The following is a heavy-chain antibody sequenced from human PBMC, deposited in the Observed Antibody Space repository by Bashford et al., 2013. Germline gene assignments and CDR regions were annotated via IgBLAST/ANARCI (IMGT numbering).Heavy chain of an antibody. J-gene: IGHJ6*02. Sequence: SETLSLTCAVYGGSFSGYYWSWIRQPPEKGLEWIGEINHSGSTNYNPSLKSRVTISVDTSKNQFSLKLSSVTAADTAVYYCARLAYYGSGTDRAYYYYVMDVWGQGTKVTVSS. CDR2: INHSGST. D-gene: IGHD3-10*01. CDR3: ARLAYYGSGTDRAYYYYVMDV. V-gene: IGHV4-34*01. CDR1: GGSFSGYY.